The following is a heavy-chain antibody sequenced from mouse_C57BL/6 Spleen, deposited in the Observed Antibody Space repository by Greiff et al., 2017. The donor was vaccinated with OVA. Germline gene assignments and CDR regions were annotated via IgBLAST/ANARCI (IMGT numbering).Heavy chain of an antibody. CDR2: INYDGSST. CDR1: GFTFSDYY. Sequence: EVQRVESEGGLVQPGSSMKLSCTASGFTFSDYYMAWVRQVPEKGLEWVANINYDGSSTYYLDSLKSRFIISRDNAKNILYLQMSSLKSEDTATYYCAREREGYFDYWGQGTTLTVSS. J-gene: IGHJ2*01. CDR3: AREREGYFDY. V-gene: IGHV5-16*01.